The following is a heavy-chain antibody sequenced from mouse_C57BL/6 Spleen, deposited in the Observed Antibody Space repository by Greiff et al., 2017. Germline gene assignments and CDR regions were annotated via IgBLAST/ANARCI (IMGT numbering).Heavy chain of an antibody. CDR3: VITTVVGEDY. Sequence: QVQLKESGAELARPGASVKLSCKASGNTFTSYGISWVKQRTGQGLEWIGEIYPKSGNTYYNEKFKGKATLTADKSSSTAYMELRSLTSEDSAVYFCVITTVVGEDYWGQGTTLTVSS. J-gene: IGHJ2*01. CDR2: IYPKSGNT. CDR1: GNTFTSYG. V-gene: IGHV1-81*01. D-gene: IGHD1-1*01.